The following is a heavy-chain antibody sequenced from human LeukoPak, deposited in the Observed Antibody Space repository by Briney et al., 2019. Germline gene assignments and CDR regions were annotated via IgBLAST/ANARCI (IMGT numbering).Heavy chain of an antibody. Sequence: GGSLRLSCAASGFTFSSYSMNWVRQAPGKGLEWVSSISSGSSYIYYADSVKGRFTISRDNAKNSLYLQMNSLRAEDTAVYYCARDYVAGFDYWGQGTLVTVSS. CDR2: ISSGSSYI. CDR1: GFTFSSYS. V-gene: IGHV3-21*01. J-gene: IGHJ4*02. CDR3: ARDYVAGFDY. D-gene: IGHD3-16*01.